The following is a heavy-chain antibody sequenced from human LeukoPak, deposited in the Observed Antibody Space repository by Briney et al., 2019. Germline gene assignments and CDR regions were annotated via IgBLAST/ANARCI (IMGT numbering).Heavy chain of an antibody. V-gene: IGHV4-4*09. J-gene: IGHJ5*02. D-gene: IGHD3-3*01. CDR2: IYTSGST. CDR1: GGSISSYY. Sequence: PSETLSLTCTVSGGSISSYYWSWIRQPPGKGLEWIGYIYTSGSTNYNPSLKSRVTISVDTSKNQFSLKLSSVTAADTAVYYCARHLYDFWSGEYNWFDPWGQGTLVTVSS. CDR3: ARHLYDFWSGEYNWFDP.